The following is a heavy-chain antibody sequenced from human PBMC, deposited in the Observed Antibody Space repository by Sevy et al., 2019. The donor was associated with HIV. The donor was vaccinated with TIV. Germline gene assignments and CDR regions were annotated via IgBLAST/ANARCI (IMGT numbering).Heavy chain of an antibody. D-gene: IGHD3-16*01. V-gene: IGHV3-30*02. CDR3: VKEGGGGGGDH. CDR2: IQYDGSNK. CDR1: GFSFSSYD. Sequence: GGSLRLSCAASGFSFSSYDMHWVRQAPGKGLEWMSCIQYDGSNKDYADSVKGRFTISRDNSKNTLYLQMNSLRVEDTAVFYCVKEGGGGGGDHWGQGTLVTVSS. J-gene: IGHJ4*02.